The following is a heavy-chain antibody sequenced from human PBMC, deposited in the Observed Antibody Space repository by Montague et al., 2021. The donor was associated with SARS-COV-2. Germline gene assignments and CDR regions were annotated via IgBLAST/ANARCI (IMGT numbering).Heavy chain of an antibody. J-gene: IGHJ4*02. CDR2: ITWKSGRI. CDR1: GFIFDDYA. V-gene: IGHV3-9*01. Sequence: SLRLSCAASGFIFDDYAMHWVRQAPGKGLEWVSGITWKSGRIAYADSVKGRFTVSRDNAKNSLYLQMNSLRAEDTAVYYCARTFSGSYLGYFDYWGQGTLVTVSS. D-gene: IGHD1-26*01. CDR3: ARTFSGSYLGYFDY.